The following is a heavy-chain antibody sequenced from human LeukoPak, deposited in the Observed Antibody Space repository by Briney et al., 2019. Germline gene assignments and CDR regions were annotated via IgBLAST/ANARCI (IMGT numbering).Heavy chain of an antibody. CDR1: GDSISLSFYY. J-gene: IGHJ3*02. CDR3: ARGPYSYDSSGAFDI. D-gene: IGHD3-22*01. V-gene: IGHV4-39*07. CDR2: VYYSGTT. Sequence: SETLSLTCSVSGDSISLSFYYWGWIRQPPGKALEWIGSVYYSGTTSYNPSLKSRVTISVDMSKNHFSLRLRSVTAADTAVYFCARGPYSYDSSGAFDIWGQGTMVTVSS.